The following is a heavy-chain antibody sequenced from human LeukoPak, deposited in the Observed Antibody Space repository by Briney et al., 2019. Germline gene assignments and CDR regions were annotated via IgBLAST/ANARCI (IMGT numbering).Heavy chain of an antibody. V-gene: IGHV1-69*04. CDR2: IIPILGIA. CDR3: ARGSSWGEFDY. Sequence: ASVKVSCKASGGTFSSYAISWVRQAPGQGLEWMGRIIPILGIANYAQKFQGRVTITADKSTSTAYMELSSLRSEDTAVYCCARGSSWGEFDYWGQGTLVTVPS. J-gene: IGHJ4*02. D-gene: IGHD6-13*01. CDR1: GGTFSSYA.